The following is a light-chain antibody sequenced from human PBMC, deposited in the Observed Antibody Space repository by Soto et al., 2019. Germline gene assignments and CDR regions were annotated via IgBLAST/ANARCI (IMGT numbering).Light chain of an antibody. Sequence: QSVLTQPPSVSGAPGQRVTISCTGSSSNIGAGYDVHWYQQLPGTAPKLLIYGNSNRPSGVPDRFSGSKSGTSASLAITGLRAEDEADYYCQSYDSSLGGSYVFGPGTKLTVL. CDR2: GNS. CDR3: QSYDSSLGGSYV. CDR1: SSNIGAGYD. V-gene: IGLV1-40*01. J-gene: IGLJ1*01.